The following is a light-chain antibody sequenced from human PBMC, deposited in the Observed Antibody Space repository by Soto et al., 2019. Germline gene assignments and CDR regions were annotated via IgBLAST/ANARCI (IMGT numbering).Light chain of an antibody. Sequence: DIQMTQSPSSLSASVGDRVTITCRASQSISSYLNWYQQKPGKAPKLLTYAASSLQSGVPSRFSGSGSGTDFTLTISSLQPEDFATYHCQQTYTSPRTFGQGTKVEI. V-gene: IGKV1-39*01. CDR3: QQTYTSPRT. CDR2: AAS. J-gene: IGKJ1*01. CDR1: QSISSY.